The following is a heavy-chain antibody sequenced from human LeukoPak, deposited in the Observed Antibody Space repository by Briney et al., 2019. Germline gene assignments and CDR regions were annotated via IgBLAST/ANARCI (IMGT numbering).Heavy chain of an antibody. CDR1: GFTFSSYW. D-gene: IGHD3-10*01. J-gene: IGHJ4*02. V-gene: IGHV3-7*03. CDR2: IKQDGSEK. CDR3: ARVPYGSGTHFADY. Sequence: GVSLRLSCAASGFTFSSYWMSWVRQAPGKGLEWVANIKQDGSEKYYVDSVKGRFTISRDNAKNSLYLQMNSLRAEDTAAYYCARVPYGSGTHFADYWGQGTLVTVSS.